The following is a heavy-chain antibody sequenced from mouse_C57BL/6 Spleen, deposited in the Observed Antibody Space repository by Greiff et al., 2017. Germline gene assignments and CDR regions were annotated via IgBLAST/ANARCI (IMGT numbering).Heavy chain of an antibody. CDR3: ASTVVKRDWYFDV. V-gene: IGHV1-82*01. D-gene: IGHD1-1*01. CDR2: IYPGDGDT. CDR1: GYAFSSSW. Sequence: VQLQQSGPELVKPGASVKISCKASGYAFSSSWMNWVKQRPGKGLEWIGRIYPGDGDTNYNGKFKGKATLTADKSSSTAYMQLSSLTSEDSAVYFCASTVVKRDWYFDVWGTGTTVTVSS. J-gene: IGHJ1*03.